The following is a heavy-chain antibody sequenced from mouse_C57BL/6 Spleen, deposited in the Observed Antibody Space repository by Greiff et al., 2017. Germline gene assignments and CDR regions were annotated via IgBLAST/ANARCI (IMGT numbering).Heavy chain of an antibody. Sequence: VQLQQSGAELVKPGASVKLSCKASGYTFTDYYMHWVKQRPEQGLEWIGSIDPDDGETKYTAKFKGKATMTVDTSSNTAYLQLSSLTSEDSAVYYCARAGSTVYYFDYWGQGTTLTVSS. CDR3: ARAGSTVYYFDY. J-gene: IGHJ2*01. V-gene: IGHV14-2*02. CDR1: GYTFTDYY. CDR2: IDPDDGET. D-gene: IGHD1-1*01.